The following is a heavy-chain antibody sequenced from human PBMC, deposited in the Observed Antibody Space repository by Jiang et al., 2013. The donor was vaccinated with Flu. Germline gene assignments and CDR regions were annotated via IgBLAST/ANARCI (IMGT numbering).Heavy chain of an antibody. CDR3: ARGWPRVWYDSSGPRGPYGY. J-gene: IGHJ4*02. CDR2: INHSGST. CDR1: GGSFSGYY. D-gene: IGHD3-22*01. Sequence: LLKPSETLSLTCAVYGGSFSGYYWSWIRQPPGKGLEWIGEINHSGSTNYNPSLKSRVTISVDTSKNQFSLKLSSVTAADTAVYYCARGWPRVWYDSSGPRGPYGYWGQGTLVTVSS. V-gene: IGHV4-34*01.